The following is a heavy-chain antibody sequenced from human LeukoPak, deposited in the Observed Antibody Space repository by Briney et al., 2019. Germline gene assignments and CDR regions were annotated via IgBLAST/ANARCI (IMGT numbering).Heavy chain of an antibody. CDR2: IYHSGNT. Sequence: PSETLSLTCIVSGGSFSSSAYYWGWIRQPPGEGLQWIGSIYHSGNTYYNSSLKSRVTISVDTSTSQFSLRLSSVTAADTAVYYCARDGTLTTVTRSYWYFDLWGRGTLVTVSS. CDR3: ARDGTLTTVTRSYWYFDL. D-gene: IGHD4-17*01. CDR1: GGSFSSSAYY. J-gene: IGHJ2*01. V-gene: IGHV4-39*02.